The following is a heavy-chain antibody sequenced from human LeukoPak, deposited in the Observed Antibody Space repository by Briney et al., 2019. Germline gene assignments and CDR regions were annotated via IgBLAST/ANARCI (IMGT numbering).Heavy chain of an antibody. CDR1: GFTFSSYW. CDR2: IKQDGSEK. D-gene: IGHD3-10*01. J-gene: IGHJ4*02. V-gene: IGHV3-7*03. CDR3: AKDYYGMGSYYAALDY. Sequence: GGSLRLSCAASGFTFSSYWMSWVRQAPGKGLEWVANIKQDGSEKYYVDSVKGRFTISRDNAKNSLYLQMNSLRAEDTAFYYCAKDYYGMGSYYAALDYWGQGTLVTVSS.